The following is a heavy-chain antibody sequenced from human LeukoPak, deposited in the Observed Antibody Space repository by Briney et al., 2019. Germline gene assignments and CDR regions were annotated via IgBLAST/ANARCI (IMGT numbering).Heavy chain of an antibody. CDR2: IIPILGIA. D-gene: IGHD4-17*01. CDR1: GGTFSSYA. CDR3: ARARTTVTTDWYFDL. V-gene: IGHV1-69*04. J-gene: IGHJ2*01. Sequence: GSSVKVSCKASGGTFSSYAISWVRQAPGQGREWMGRIIPILGIANYAQKFQGRVTITADKSTSIAYMELSSLRSEDTAVYYCARARTTVTTDWYFDLWGRGTLVTVSS.